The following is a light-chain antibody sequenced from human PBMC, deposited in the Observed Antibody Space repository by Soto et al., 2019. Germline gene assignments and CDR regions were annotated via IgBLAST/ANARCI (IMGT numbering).Light chain of an antibody. V-gene: IGLV4-69*01. CDR3: QTWGTGIVV. CDR1: SGHRTYA. J-gene: IGLJ2*01. CDR2: VNSDGSH. Sequence: QPVLTQSPSASASLAASVKLTCTLSSGHRTYAIAWHQQQPEKGPRFLMKVNSDGSHSKGDGIPDRFSGSSFGAERYLTISSLQSEDEADYYCQTWGTGIVVFGGGTQLTVL.